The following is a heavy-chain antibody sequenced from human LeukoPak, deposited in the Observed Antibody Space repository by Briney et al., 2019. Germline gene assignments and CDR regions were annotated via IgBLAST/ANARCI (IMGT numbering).Heavy chain of an antibody. CDR2: IYYRGST. D-gene: IGHD3-16*01. CDR3: ARSPGGSYYYYYMDV. CDR1: GGSISSYY. V-gene: IGHV4-59*01. Sequence: PSETLSLTCTVSGGSISSYYWSWIRQPPGKGLEWIGYIYYRGSTSYNPSLKSRVTISVDTSKNQFSLKLSSVTAADTAVYYCARSPGGSYYYYYMDVWGKGTTVTVSS. J-gene: IGHJ6*03.